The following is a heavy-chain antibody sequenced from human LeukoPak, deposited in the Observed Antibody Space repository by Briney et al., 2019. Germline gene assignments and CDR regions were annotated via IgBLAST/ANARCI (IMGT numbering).Heavy chain of an antibody. Sequence: ASVKVSCKASGYTFSSYGISWVRQAPGLGLEWMGWISTYNGNTNYAQNLQGRVTMTTDTSTSTAYMELRSLRSDDTAVYYCARDGSSSCHYWGQGTLVTVSS. D-gene: IGHD6-13*01. J-gene: IGHJ4*02. CDR3: ARDGSSSCHY. CDR1: GYTFSSYG. V-gene: IGHV1-18*04. CDR2: ISTYNGNT.